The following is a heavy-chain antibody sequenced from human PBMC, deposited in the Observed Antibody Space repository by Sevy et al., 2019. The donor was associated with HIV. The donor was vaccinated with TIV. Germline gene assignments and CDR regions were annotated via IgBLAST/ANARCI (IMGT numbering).Heavy chain of an antibody. CDR1: GFSFDSYG. D-gene: IGHD3-22*01. CDR3: AEGGGGHYDPDEIAYYFYYYNMDV. CDR2: ISGSGTRT. Sequence: GGSLRLSCAVSGFSFDSYGMTWVRQAPGKGLEWVSAISGSGTRTYYADSVKGRFIISRDNSKDTLDLQMNGLRAEETAIYYCAEGGGGHYDPDEIAYYFYYYNMDVWGKGTTVTVSS. J-gene: IGHJ6*03. V-gene: IGHV3-23*01.